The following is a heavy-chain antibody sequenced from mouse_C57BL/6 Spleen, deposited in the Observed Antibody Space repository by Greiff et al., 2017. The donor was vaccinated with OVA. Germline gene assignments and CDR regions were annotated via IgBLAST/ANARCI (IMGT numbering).Heavy chain of an antibody. V-gene: IGHV2-2*01. CDR3: ASRGRYFDV. CDR1: GFSLTSYG. Sequence: QVQLQQSGPGLVQPSQSLSITCTVSGFSLTSYGVHWVRQSPGKGLEWLGVIWSGGSTDYNAAFISRLSISKDNSKSQVFFKMNSLQADDTAIYYCASRGRYFDVWGTGTTVTVSS. CDR2: IWSGGST. J-gene: IGHJ1*03.